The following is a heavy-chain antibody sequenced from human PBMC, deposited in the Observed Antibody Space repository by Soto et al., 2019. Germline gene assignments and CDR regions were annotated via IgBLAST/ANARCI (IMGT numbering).Heavy chain of an antibody. V-gene: IGHV6-1*01. CDR3: AREAITTVAATGFDY. D-gene: IGHD2-15*01. J-gene: IGHJ4*02. CDR2: TYYRSKWYS. Sequence: PSQTLSLPCALPGDSVSSNSAAWNWIRQSPSRGLEWLGRTYYRSKWYSDYPVSVKSRITTNPDTSKKQFPLQLNSVTPEDTAIYYCAREAITTVAATGFDYWGQGTLVTVSS. CDR1: GDSVSSNSAA.